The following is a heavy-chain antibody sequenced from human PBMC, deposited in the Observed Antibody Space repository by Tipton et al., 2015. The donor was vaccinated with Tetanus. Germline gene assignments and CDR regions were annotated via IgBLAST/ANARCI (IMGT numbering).Heavy chain of an antibody. V-gene: IGHV4-4*07. CDR1: GVSIFGFINSYS. J-gene: IGHJ3*02. CDR3: ASHYGSGSDDAFDI. CDR2: IFASGTT. Sequence: TLSLTCTVSGVSIFGFINSYSWAWVRQPAGKGLEWIGRIFASGTTNYNPSLNSRVAMSVDTSDNQFSLKLTSVTAADTAVYYCASHYGSGSDDAFDIWGQGTMVTVSS. D-gene: IGHD3-10*01.